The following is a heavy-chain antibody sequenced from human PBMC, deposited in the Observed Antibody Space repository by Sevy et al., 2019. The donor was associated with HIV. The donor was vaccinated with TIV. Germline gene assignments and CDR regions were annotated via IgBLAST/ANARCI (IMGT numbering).Heavy chain of an antibody. CDR2: FCFGGGER. CDR1: GFTFSRYT. J-gene: IGHJ4*02. CDR3: AREGCTKPHDY. V-gene: IGHV3-23*01. Sequence: GGSLRLSCTASGFTFSRYTMSWVRQAPGKGLEWVSTFCFGGGERNYADSVKGRFTISRDNSKNTLYLQMNSLRAEDTAVYYCAREGCTKPHDYWGQGTLVTVSS. D-gene: IGHD2-8*01.